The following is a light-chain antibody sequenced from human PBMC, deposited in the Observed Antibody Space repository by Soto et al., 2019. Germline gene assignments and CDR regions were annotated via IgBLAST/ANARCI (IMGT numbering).Light chain of an antibody. CDR3: QQYASLPLT. CDR1: QSVYNNF. J-gene: IGKJ4*01. Sequence: EIVLTQSPGTLSLSPGEGATLACRASQSVYNNFFAWYQQKPGQAPRLLIYGASSRATGIPDRFSGSGSGTDFTLTISRLEPEDFAVFYCQQYASLPLTFGGGSKVQIK. V-gene: IGKV3-20*01. CDR2: GAS.